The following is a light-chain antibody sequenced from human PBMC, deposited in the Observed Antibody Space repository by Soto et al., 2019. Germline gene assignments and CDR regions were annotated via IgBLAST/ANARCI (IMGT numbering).Light chain of an antibody. Sequence: DIQLTQSPSSLSASKGATVTITCRASQSISSWLAWYQQKPGRAPKLLIYDASSLESGVPSRFSGSGSGTDFTLTISSLQPEDFATYYCQQAYGAPPTFGQGTKVDIK. CDR3: QQAYGAPPT. CDR2: DAS. CDR1: QSISSW. J-gene: IGKJ1*01. V-gene: IGKV1-12*01.